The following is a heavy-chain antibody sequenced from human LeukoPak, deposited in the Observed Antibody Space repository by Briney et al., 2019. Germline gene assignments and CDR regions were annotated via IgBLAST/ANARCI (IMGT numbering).Heavy chain of an antibody. CDR3: ARGYGGDPDY. V-gene: IGHV4-34*01. Sequence: SETLSLACAVYGGSFSGYYWSWIRQPPGKGLEWIGEINHSGSTNYNPSLKSRVTISVDTSKNQFSLKLGSVTAADTAVYYCARGYGGDPDYWGQGTLVTVSS. D-gene: IGHD4-23*01. CDR2: INHSGST. CDR1: GGSFSGYY. J-gene: IGHJ4*02.